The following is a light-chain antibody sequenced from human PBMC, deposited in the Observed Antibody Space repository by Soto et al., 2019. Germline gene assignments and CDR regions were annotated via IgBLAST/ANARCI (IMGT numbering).Light chain of an antibody. CDR2: GAS. J-gene: IGKJ1*01. V-gene: IGKV3-20*01. Sequence: EIVLTQSPGTLSLSPGERTTLSCRASQSISSSYLAWYQQKPGQAPRPLVYGASSRATVIPDRFSGSGSGTDFTLTISRLEPEDFALYYCQQYSSTFWTLGQGTKVDIK. CDR1: QSISSSY. CDR3: QQYSSTFWT.